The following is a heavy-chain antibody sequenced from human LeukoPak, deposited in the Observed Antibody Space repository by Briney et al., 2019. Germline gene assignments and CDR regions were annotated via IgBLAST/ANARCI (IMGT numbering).Heavy chain of an antibody. CDR2: IIPIFGTA. Sequence: SVKVSCKASGGTFSNYAITWVRQAPGQGLEWMGGIIPIFGTANYAQKFQGRVTITTDESTSTAYMELSSLRSEDTAVYYCARVGAYYYGLGTYEDYWGQGTLVTVSS. CDR3: ARVGAYYYGLGTYEDY. V-gene: IGHV1-69*05. D-gene: IGHD3-10*01. J-gene: IGHJ4*02. CDR1: GGTFSNYA.